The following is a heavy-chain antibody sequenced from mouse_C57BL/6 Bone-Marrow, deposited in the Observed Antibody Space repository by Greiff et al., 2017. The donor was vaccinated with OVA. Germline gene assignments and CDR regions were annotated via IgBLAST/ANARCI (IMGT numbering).Heavy chain of an antibody. D-gene: IGHD1-1*02. Sequence: EVQLQQSGPELVKPGASVKISCKASGYTFTDYYMNWVKQSHGKSLEWIGDINPNNGGTSYNQKFKGKATLTVDKSSSTAYMELRSLTSEYSAVYYCERVFGGSFWFACWGQGTLVTVSA. J-gene: IGHJ3*01. CDR2: INPNNGGT. V-gene: IGHV1-26*01. CDR3: ERVFGGSFWFAC. CDR1: GYTFTDYY.